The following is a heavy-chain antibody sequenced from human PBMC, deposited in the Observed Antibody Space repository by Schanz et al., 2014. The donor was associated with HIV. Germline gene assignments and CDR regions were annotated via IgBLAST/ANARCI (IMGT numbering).Heavy chain of an antibody. Sequence: QVQLVESGGGVVQPGRSLRLSCAASGFTFSSYGMHWVRQAPGKGLEWVAVISYDGSNKYYADSVKGRFTISRDNSKKTLYLQMNSLRAEDTAVYYCARGEAITSYYHYYGMDVWGQGTTVTVSS. D-gene: IGHD1-20*01. CDR2: ISYDGSNK. CDR1: GFTFSSYG. V-gene: IGHV3-30*03. CDR3: ARGEAITSYYHYYGMDV. J-gene: IGHJ6*02.